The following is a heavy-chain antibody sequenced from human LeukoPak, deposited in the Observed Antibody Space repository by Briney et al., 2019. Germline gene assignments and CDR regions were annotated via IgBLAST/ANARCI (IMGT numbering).Heavy chain of an antibody. CDR1: LGSITRGGYS. Sequence: SETLSLTSALSLGSITRGGYSWSWIRQPPGKGLEWIGYIYHSGSTYYNPSLKSRVTISVDRSKNQFSLKLSSVTAADTAVYYCATYIVVVPAAIGWFDPWGQGTLVTVSS. J-gene: IGHJ5*02. CDR2: IYHSGST. V-gene: IGHV4-30-2*01. CDR3: ATYIVVVPAAIGWFDP. D-gene: IGHD2-2*01.